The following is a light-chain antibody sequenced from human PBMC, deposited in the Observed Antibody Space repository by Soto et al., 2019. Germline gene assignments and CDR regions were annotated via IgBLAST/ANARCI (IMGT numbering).Light chain of an antibody. J-gene: IGKJ1*01. Sequence: EIVLTQSPGTLSLSPGKRATLSCRASQSISSSYLAWYQQRPGQAPRLLIYGASSRATGIPDRFSGSGSGTEFTLTISSLQPEDVATYFCQKYNSPPRTFGQGTKVDI. CDR1: QSISSSY. CDR3: QKYNSPPRT. V-gene: IGKV3-20*01. CDR2: GAS.